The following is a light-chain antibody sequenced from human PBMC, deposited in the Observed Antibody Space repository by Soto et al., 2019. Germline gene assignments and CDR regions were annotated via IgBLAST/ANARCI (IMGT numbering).Light chain of an antibody. CDR2: DAS. J-gene: IGKJ3*01. CDR3: QQRSDWPPIFT. V-gene: IGKV3-11*01. CDR1: QSVSNY. Sequence: EIVLTQSPATLSLSPGERATLSCRASQSVSNYLAWYQQKPGQAPRLLIYDASHRATGIPARFSGSGSGTDFTLTISGLEPEDFAVYYCQQRSDWPPIFTFGPGTEVDIK.